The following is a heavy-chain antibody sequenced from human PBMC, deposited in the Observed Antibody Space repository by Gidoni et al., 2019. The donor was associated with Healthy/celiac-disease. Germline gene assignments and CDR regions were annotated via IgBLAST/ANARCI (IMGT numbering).Heavy chain of an antibody. CDR3: ARDTRDRITMVRGVGYFDL. Sequence: QVQLQESGPGLVKPSGTLSLTCADSVGSISSSTWWSWVRQPPGKGLEWIGEIYHSGSTNYNSSLKSRVTISVDKSKNQFSLKLSSVTAADTAVYYCARDTRDRITMVRGVGYFDLWGRGTLVTVSS. D-gene: IGHD3-10*01. CDR1: VGSISSSTW. J-gene: IGHJ2*01. V-gene: IGHV4-4*02. CDR2: IYHSGST.